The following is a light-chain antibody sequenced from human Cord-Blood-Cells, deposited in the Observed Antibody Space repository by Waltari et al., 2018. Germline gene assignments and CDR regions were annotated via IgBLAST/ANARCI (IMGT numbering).Light chain of an antibody. Sequence: QSALTQPASVSGSPAQSITISCTGTRSDVGGYNYVSWSQQHPGTAPQLLIYDVSNRPSGVSNRFSGSKSGNTASLTISGLQAEDEADYYCSSYTSSSTLVVFGGGTKLTVL. CDR3: SSYTSSSTLVV. CDR1: RSDVGGYNY. J-gene: IGLJ2*01. V-gene: IGLV2-14*01. CDR2: DVS.